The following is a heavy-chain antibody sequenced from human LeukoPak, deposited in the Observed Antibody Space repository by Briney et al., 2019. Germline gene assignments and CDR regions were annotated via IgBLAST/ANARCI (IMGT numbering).Heavy chain of an antibody. CDR2: IYHSGIT. D-gene: IGHD5-24*01. CDR3: ARGGDDYPASFDY. V-gene: IGHV4-4*02. CDR1: GASISSSNW. Sequence: SETLSLTCTVSGASISSSNWWSWVRPPPGKGLEWIGEIYHSGITNYNPSLKSRVTISVDKSKNQFSLKLSSVTAADTAVYYCARGGDDYPASFDYWGQGTLVTVSS. J-gene: IGHJ4*02.